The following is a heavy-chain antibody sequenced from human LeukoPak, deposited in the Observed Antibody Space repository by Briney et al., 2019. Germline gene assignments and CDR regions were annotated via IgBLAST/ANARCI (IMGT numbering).Heavy chain of an antibody. V-gene: IGHV3-48*03. CDR3: AKDFPHYYEVPHGMDV. CDR2: TSVRAGTI. CDR1: GFGFGQYE. D-gene: IGHD3-22*01. J-gene: IGHJ6*02. Sequence: GGSLRLSCAASGFGFGQYEMNWVRQAPGKGLEWIAYTSVRAGTIYYGDSAEGRFTISRDDAKNSLYLQMNGLRVEDTAIYYCAKDFPHYYEVPHGMDVWGQGTTVTV.